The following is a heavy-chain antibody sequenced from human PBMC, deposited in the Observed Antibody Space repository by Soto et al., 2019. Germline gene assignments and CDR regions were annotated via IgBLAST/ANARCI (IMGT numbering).Heavy chain of an antibody. D-gene: IGHD6-13*01. J-gene: IGHJ4*02. CDR2: ITWNSNNL. V-gene: IGHV3-9*01. Sequence: SLRLSCTASGFKFDDYAMHWVRQAPGKGLEWVSGITWNSNNLDYADSVKGRFTISRDNAKYSLTLQMNSLRAEDTAVYYCARNLPAGNPMQFDTWGQGALVTVSS. CDR1: GFKFDDYA. CDR3: ARNLPAGNPMQFDT.